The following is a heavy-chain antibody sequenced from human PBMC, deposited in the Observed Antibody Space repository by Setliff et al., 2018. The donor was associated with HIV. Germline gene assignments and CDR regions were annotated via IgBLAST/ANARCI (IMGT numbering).Heavy chain of an antibody. D-gene: IGHD6-13*01. Sequence: SETLSLTCAVYGGSFSDYYWSWIRQPPGKGLEWIGEINHSGRTKYNPSLKSRVTTSVDTSKNQFSLRLSSVTAADMAVYYCVRVSCSSWYSIPRNYYYSMDVWGEGTTVTVSS. CDR2: INHSGRT. CDR3: VRVSCSSWYSIPRNYYYSMDV. CDR1: GGSFSDYY. V-gene: IGHV4-34*01. J-gene: IGHJ6*03.